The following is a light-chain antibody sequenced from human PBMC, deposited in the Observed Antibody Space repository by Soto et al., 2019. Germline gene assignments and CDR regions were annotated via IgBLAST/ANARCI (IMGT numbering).Light chain of an antibody. CDR3: LQEYNYPWT. Sequence: DIQMTQSPSTLSASVGDRVTITCRASQSISHFLAWYQQKPGKVPKLLIYDASNLGSGVPSRFSGSGSGTDFTLTISSLQPEDFATYYCLQEYNYPWTFGQGTKVDIK. J-gene: IGKJ1*01. CDR2: DAS. CDR1: QSISHF. V-gene: IGKV1-5*01.